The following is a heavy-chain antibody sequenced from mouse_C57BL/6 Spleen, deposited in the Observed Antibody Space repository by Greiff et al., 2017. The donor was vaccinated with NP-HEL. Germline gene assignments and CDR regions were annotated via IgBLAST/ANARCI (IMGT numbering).Heavy chain of an antibody. Sequence: EVQLQESGPGLVKPSQSLSLTCSVTGYSITSGYYWNWLRQFPGNKLEWMGYISYDGSNNYNPSLKNRISITRDTSKNQFFLKLNAVTTEDTATYYCARGGSSAAAYWGQGTLVTVSA. CDR2: ISYDGSN. V-gene: IGHV3-6*01. CDR1: GYSITSGYY. J-gene: IGHJ3*01. D-gene: IGHD1-1*01. CDR3: ARGGSSAAAY.